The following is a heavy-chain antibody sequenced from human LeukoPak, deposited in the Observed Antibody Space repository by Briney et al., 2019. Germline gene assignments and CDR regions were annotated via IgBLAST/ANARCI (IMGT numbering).Heavy chain of an antibody. CDR2: IYYSGST. CDR1: GGSISSYY. Sequence: SETLSLTCTVSGGSISSYYWSWRRQPPGKGLEWIGYIYYSGSTNYNPSLKSRVTISVDTSKNQFSLKLSSVTAADTAVYYCARVAVVGATTFDYWGQGTLVTVSS. CDR3: ARVAVVGATTFDY. J-gene: IGHJ4*02. V-gene: IGHV4-59*01. D-gene: IGHD1-26*01.